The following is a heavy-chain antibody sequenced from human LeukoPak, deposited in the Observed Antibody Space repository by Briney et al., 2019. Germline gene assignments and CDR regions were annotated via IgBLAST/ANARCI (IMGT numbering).Heavy chain of an antibody. CDR3: ARAGDFWSGYASFDY. Sequence: SETLSLTCTVSGGFISSYYWSWIRQPPGKGLEWIGYIYYSGSTNYNPSLKSRVTISVDTSKNQFSLKLSSVTAADTAVYYCARAGDFWSGYASFDYWGQGTLVTVSS. D-gene: IGHD3-3*01. CDR1: GGFISSYY. J-gene: IGHJ4*02. CDR2: IYYSGST. V-gene: IGHV4-59*01.